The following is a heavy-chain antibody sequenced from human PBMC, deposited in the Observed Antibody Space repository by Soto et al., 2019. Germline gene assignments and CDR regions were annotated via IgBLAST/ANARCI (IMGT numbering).Heavy chain of an antibody. CDR2: INSEGSST. D-gene: IGHD2-15*01. CDR3: ARERWGGGSDMDV. CDR1: GFTFSTYC. J-gene: IGHJ6*04. V-gene: IGHV3-74*03. Sequence: EVQLVESGGGLVQPGGSLRLSCAASGFTFSTYCIHWVRQDPGKELVWVSRINSEGSSTKYADSVKGPFTISRDNAKNTLFLQMTRLRAGDTAVYYCARERWGGGSDMDVWSKGDKLTVTS.